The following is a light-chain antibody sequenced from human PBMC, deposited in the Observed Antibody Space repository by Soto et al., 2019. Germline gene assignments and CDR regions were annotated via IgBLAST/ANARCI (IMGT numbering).Light chain of an antibody. CDR1: QSVSTN. J-gene: IGKJ5*01. Sequence: EVVLTQSPATLSVSPGERATLSCRASQSVSTNLAWYQQRPGQAPRLLIYGASARATGIPARFSGSGAGTEFTLTISSLQSEDFAVYYCHQRSNWITFGQGTRLEIK. CDR2: GAS. CDR3: HQRSNWIT. V-gene: IGKV3-15*01.